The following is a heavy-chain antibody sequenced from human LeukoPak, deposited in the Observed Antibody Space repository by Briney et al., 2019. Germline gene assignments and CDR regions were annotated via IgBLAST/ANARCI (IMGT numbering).Heavy chain of an antibody. J-gene: IGHJ4*02. CDR3: AKDIRLYYGSGSYFAY. CDR2: IRYDGSNK. D-gene: IGHD3-10*01. CDR1: GFTFSSYG. V-gene: IGHV3-30*02. Sequence: PGGSLRLSCAASGFTFSSYGMHWVRQAPGKGLEWVAFIRYDGSNKYYADSVKGRFTISRDNSKNTLYLQMNSLRAEDTAVYYCAKDIRLYYGSGSYFAYWGQGTLVTVSS.